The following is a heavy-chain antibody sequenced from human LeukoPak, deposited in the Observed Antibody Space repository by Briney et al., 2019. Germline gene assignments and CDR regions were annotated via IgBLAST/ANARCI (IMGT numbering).Heavy chain of an antibody. Sequence: SETLSLTCTVSGGSISSDYWSWIRQPAGKGLEWIGRIYTTGSTNYSPSLKSRVNMSVDTYKNQFSLKMSSVTAADTAVYYCARDYKYAFDIWGQGTMVTVSS. CDR1: GGSISSDY. J-gene: IGHJ3*02. CDR2: IYTTGST. V-gene: IGHV4-4*07. D-gene: IGHD1-1*01. CDR3: ARDYKYAFDI.